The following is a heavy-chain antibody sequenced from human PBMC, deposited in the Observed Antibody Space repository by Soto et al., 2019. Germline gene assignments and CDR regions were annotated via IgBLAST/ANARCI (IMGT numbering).Heavy chain of an antibody. CDR3: ASLCRGSSCPQNGSAP. CDR2: IYYSGST. V-gene: IGHV4-39*01. J-gene: IGHJ5*02. Sequence: PSETLSLTCTVSGGSISSSSYYWGWIRQPPGKGLEWIGSIYYSGSTYYNPSLKSRVTISVDTSKNQFSLKLSSVTAADAAVYYCASLCRGSSCPQNGSAPWGRGPLFTVS. CDR1: GGSISSSSYY. D-gene: IGHD6-13*01.